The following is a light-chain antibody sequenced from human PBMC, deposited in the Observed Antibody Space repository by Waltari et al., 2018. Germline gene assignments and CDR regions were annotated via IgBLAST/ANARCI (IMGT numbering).Light chain of an antibody. Sequence: SYELTQPPSVSVSPGQTASIPCSGDKLGAKYACWYQQKPGQSPVLVIYQDSKRPSGIPERFSGSNSGNTATLTISGTQAMDEADYYCQAWDSSTARSVFGTGTKVTVL. J-gene: IGLJ1*01. CDR1: KLGAKY. CDR3: QAWDSSTARSV. V-gene: IGLV3-1*01. CDR2: QDS.